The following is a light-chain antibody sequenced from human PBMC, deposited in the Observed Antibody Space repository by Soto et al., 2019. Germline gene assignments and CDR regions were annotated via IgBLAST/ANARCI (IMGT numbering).Light chain of an antibody. CDR2: DDN. CDR3: QSHDSSLSAR. J-gene: IGLJ2*01. V-gene: IGLV1-40*01. Sequence: QLVLTQPPSVSGAPGQTVTISCTGSSSNLGAGYGVHWYQQLPGSAPKLLIYDDNNRPSGVPERFSGSKSGTSASLAITGLQAEDEADYYCQSHDSSLSARFGGGTKLTVL. CDR1: SSNLGAGYG.